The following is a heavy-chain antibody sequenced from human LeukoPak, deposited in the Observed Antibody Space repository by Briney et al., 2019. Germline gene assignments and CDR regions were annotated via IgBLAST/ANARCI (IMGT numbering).Heavy chain of an antibody. D-gene: IGHD6-19*01. CDR2: IKTDGSDR. J-gene: IGHJ4*02. CDR3: ARSRIAVAGTISDY. V-gene: IGHV3-74*01. CDR1: GFSFSDYW. Sequence: GGSLRLSCVVSGFSFSDYWMHWVRKAPGKGLVWVSGIKTDGSDRRYADFVKGRFTISRDNAKNTLFLQMNSLRAEDTAVYYCARSRIAVAGTISDYWGQGTLVTVSS.